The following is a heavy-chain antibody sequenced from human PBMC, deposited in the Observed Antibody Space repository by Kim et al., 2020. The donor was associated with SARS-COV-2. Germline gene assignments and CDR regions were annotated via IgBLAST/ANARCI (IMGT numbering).Heavy chain of an antibody. CDR2: INHSGST. J-gene: IGHJ6*02. CDR1: GGSFSGYY. D-gene: IGHD1-26*01. CDR3: AREVRGVGASGYYCGMDV. V-gene: IGHV4-34*01. Sequence: SETLSLTCAVYGGSFSGYYWSWIRQPPGKGLEWIGEINHSGSTNYNPSLKSRITISVDTSKNHFSLKLISVTAADTAVSYCAREVRGVGASGYYCGMDVWGQGNTVTVSS.